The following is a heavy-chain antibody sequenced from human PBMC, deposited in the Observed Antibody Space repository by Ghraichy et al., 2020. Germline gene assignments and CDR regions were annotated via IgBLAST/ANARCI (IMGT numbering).Heavy chain of an antibody. D-gene: IGHD6-19*01. CDR3: VRGASEAGWHPAYWHFDL. J-gene: IGHJ2*01. CDR2: FDNNGRT. Sequence: SQTLSLTCTVSGGSINPFYWSWMRQAPGKGLEWMGGFDNNGRTTYNPSLKSRASISVDTSKRQVYLNLTSVTTADTAIYFCVRGASEAGWHPAYWHFDLWGRGTQITVSS. V-gene: IGHV4-59*01. CDR1: GGSINPFY.